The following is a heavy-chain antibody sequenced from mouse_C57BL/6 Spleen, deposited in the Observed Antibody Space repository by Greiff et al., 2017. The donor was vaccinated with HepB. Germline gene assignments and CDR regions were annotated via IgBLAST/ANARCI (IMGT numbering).Heavy chain of an antibody. D-gene: IGHD1-1*01. CDR2: IDPNSGGT. V-gene: IGHV1-72*01. Sequence: QVQLQQPGAELVKPGASVKLSCKASGYTFTSYWMHWVKQRPGRGLEWIGRIDPNSGGTKYNEKFKSKATLTVDKTSSTAYMQLSSLTAEYSAVYYGARADYGSSHWYFDVWGTGTTVTVSS. CDR3: ARADYGSSHWYFDV. J-gene: IGHJ1*03. CDR1: GYTFTSYW.